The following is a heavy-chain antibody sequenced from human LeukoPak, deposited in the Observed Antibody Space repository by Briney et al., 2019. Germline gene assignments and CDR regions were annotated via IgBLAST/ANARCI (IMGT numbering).Heavy chain of an antibody. CDR3: ASPSLRNHAFDI. CDR1: GGSISSNNW. D-gene: IGHD5-12*01. CDR2: IYHSGSP. Sequence: SGTLSLTCAVSGGSISSNNWWGWVRQPPGKGLEWIGEIYHSGSPNYNPSLKSRVTISVDKSRNHFSLNLSSVTAADTAVYYCASPSLRNHAFDIWGQGTMVTVSS. V-gene: IGHV4-4*02. J-gene: IGHJ3*02.